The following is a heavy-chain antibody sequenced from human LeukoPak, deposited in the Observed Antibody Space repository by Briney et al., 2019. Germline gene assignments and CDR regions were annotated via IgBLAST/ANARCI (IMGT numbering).Heavy chain of an antibody. Sequence: GGSLRLSCAASGFDFSSNWMHWVRHAPGQGLVWVSRIKGDGISTNYADSVKGRFTISRDNSKNTLYLQMNSLRAEDTAVYYCAKEVGGSGSFWGQGTLVTVSS. CDR3: AKEVGGSGSF. D-gene: IGHD3-10*01. J-gene: IGHJ4*02. CDR1: GFDFSSNW. CDR2: IKGDGIST. V-gene: IGHV3-74*01.